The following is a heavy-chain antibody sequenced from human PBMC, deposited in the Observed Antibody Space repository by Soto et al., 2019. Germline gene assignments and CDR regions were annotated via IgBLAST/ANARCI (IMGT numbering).Heavy chain of an antibody. CDR3: ARGDKRIAVAGTNWFDP. D-gene: IGHD6-19*01. CDR2: IIPILGIA. J-gene: IGHJ5*02. CDR1: GGTFSSYT. V-gene: IGHV1-69*02. Sequence: ASVKVSCKASGGTFSSYTISWVRQAPGQGLEWMGRIIPILGIANYAQKFQGRVTITADKSTSTAYMELSSLRSEDTAVYYCARGDKRIAVAGTNWFDPWGQGTLVTVSS.